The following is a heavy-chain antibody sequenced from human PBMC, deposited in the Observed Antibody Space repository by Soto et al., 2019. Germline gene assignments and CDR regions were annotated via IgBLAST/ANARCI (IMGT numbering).Heavy chain of an antibody. V-gene: IGHV1-69*12. CDR1: GDTFNKYA. Sequence: QVQLEQSGAEVKTLGSSVKVSCKASGDTFNKYAISWVRQAPGQGLEWMGGIIPIFGTANYAPQFQDRVTITADEATSTAYMELTSLKSDDTAVYFCARGARFLEGLSVDHWGEGTLVTVSS. CDR3: ARGARFLEGLSVDH. CDR2: IIPIFGTA. J-gene: IGHJ4*02. D-gene: IGHD3-3*01.